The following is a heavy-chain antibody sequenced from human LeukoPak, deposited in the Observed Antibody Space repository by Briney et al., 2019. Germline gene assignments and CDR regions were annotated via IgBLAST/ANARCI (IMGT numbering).Heavy chain of an antibody. CDR3: AKLGSYCDTTPTRCWFDP. CDR2: ITGSGDDT. V-gene: IGHV3-23*01. J-gene: IGHJ5*02. D-gene: IGHD3-22*01. CDR1: GFTFSSYA. Sequence: GGSLRLSCAASGFTFSSYAMSWVRQAPGKGLEWVSAITGSGDDTYYADFVKGRFTISRDNSKNTLYLEMNSLRAEDTAIYYCAKLGSYCDTTPTRCWFDPWGQGTLVTVSS.